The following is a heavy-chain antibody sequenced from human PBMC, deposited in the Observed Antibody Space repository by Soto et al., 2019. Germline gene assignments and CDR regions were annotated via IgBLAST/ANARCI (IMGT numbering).Heavy chain of an antibody. CDR3: AKGPRYCSSTSCYDDY. D-gene: IGHD2-2*01. CDR2: ISGSGGST. V-gene: IGHV3-23*01. CDR1: GFTFSSYA. Sequence: GGSLRLSCAASGFTFSSYAMSRVRQAPGKGLEWVSAISGSGGSTYYADSVKGRFTISRDNSKNTLYLQMNSLRAEDTAVYYCAKGPRYCSSTSCYDDYWGQGTLVTVSS. J-gene: IGHJ4*02.